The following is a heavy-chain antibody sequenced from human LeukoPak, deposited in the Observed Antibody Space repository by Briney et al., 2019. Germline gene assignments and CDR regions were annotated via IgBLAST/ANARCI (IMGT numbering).Heavy chain of an antibody. V-gene: IGHV4-39*01. CDR2: IYYSGST. CDR3: ARGSSGWSYCFDY. J-gene: IGHJ4*02. CDR1: GGSISSSSYY. D-gene: IGHD6-19*01. Sequence: SETLSLTCTVSGGSISSSSYYWGWIRQPPGKGLEWIGSIYYSGSTYYNPSLKSRVTISVDTSKNQFSLKLSSVTAADTAVYYCARGSSGWSYCFDYWGQGTLVTVSS.